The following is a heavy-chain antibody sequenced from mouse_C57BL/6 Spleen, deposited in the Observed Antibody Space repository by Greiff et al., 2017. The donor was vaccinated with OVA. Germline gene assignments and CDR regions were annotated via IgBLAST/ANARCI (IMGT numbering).Heavy chain of an antibody. CDR1: GYAFSSSW. Sequence: VQRVESGPELVKPGASVKISCKASGYAFSSSWMNWVKQRPGKGLEWIGRIYPGDGDTNYNGKFKGKATLTADKSSSTAYMQLSSLTSEDSAVYFCARTYDGYFDYWGQGTTLTVSS. D-gene: IGHD2-3*01. V-gene: IGHV1-82*01. CDR2: IYPGDGDT. J-gene: IGHJ2*01. CDR3: ARTYDGYFDY.